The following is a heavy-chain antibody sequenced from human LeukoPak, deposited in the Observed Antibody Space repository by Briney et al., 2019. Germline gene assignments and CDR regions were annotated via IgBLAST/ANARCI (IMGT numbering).Heavy chain of an antibody. CDR2: ISATGGTT. J-gene: IGHJ6*03. CDR3: AKNGDRGAYCSGGSCYPYYYYYIDV. CDR1: GFTFSSYG. D-gene: IGHD2-15*01. V-gene: IGHV3-23*01. Sequence: GGSLRLSCVASGFTFSSYGMSWVRQAPGKGLEWVSAISATGGTTYYADSVKGRFTISRDNSKNTLYLQMNSLRAEDTAIYYCAKNGDRGAYCSGGSCYPYYYYYIDVWGKGTTVTISS.